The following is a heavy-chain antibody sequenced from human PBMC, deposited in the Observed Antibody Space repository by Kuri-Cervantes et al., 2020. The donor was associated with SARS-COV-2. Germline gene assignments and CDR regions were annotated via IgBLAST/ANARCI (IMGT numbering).Heavy chain of an antibody. D-gene: IGHD2-21*01. CDR1: GDSISSSSYY. Sequence: SETLSLTCTVSGDSISSSSYYWGWIRQPPGKGLEWIGSIYYSGSTYYNPSLKSRVTISVDTSKNQFSLKLSSVTAADTAVYYCRYSGWSRPYYYYMDVWGKGTTVTVSS. CDR3: RYSGWSRPYYYYMDV. J-gene: IGHJ6*03. V-gene: IGHV4-39*01. CDR2: IYYSGST.